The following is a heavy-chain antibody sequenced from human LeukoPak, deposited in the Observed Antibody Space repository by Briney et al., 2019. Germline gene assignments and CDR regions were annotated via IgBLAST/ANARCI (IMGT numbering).Heavy chain of an antibody. CDR3: ARDNPKAFLTKYYFDY. Sequence: ASVTVSFTGSGHTFTNYGITWVRQAPGQGLEWMGWINPKSGGTNYAQKFQGRVTMTRDTSISTAYMELSRLRSDHTAVYYCARDNPKAFLTKYYFDYWGQGTLVTVSS. J-gene: IGHJ4*02. CDR1: GHTFTNYG. D-gene: IGHD3-3*02. V-gene: IGHV1-2*02. CDR2: INPKSGGT.